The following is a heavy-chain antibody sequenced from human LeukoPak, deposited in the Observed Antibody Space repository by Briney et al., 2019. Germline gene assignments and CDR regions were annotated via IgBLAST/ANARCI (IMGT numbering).Heavy chain of an antibody. Sequence: TGGSLRLSCAASGFTFGGYTMNWVRQAPGKGLEWVSSISSAGHSFYADSVKGRFTISRDNAKNSLYLQMDSLRTEDTALYYCVKSGGYATAIRYFDLWGRGTLVTVSS. CDR2: ISSAGHS. D-gene: IGHD2-21*02. V-gene: IGHV3-69-1*01. J-gene: IGHJ2*01. CDR3: VKSGGYATAIRYFDL. CDR1: GFTFGGYT.